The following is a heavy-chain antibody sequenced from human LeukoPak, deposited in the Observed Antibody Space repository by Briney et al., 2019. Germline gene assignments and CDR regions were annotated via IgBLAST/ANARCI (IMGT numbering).Heavy chain of an antibody. J-gene: IGHJ4*02. V-gene: IGHV4-4*02. CDR2: IYHSGST. D-gene: IGHD2-2*01. CDR3: ASFGPMLGYCSSTSCQDY. CDR1: GGSISSSNW. Sequence: SGTLSLTCAVPGGSISSSNWWSWVRQPPGKGLEWIGEIYHSGSTNYNPSLKSRVTISVDKSKNQFSLKLSSVTAADTAVYYRASFGPMLGYCSSTSCQDYWGQGTLVTVSS.